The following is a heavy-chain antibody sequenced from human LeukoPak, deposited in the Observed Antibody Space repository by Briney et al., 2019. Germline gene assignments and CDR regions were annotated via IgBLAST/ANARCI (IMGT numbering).Heavy chain of an antibody. Sequence: SETLSLTCAVYGGSFSGYYWSWIRQPPGKGLEWIGEINHSGSTNYNPSLKSRVTISVDTSKNQFSLKLSSVTAADTAVYYCARVGAGVVPAALPYNWFDPWGQGTLVTVSS. CDR3: ARVGAGVVPAALPYNWFDP. CDR2: INHSGST. J-gene: IGHJ5*02. V-gene: IGHV4-34*01. D-gene: IGHD2-2*01. CDR1: GGSFSGYY.